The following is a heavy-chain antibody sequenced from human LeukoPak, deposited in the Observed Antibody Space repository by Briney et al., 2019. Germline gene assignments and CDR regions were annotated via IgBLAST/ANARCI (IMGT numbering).Heavy chain of an antibody. D-gene: IGHD5-12*01. CDR1: GFTLNSYA. CDR2: ISGSGGTT. V-gene: IGHV3-23*01. J-gene: IGHJ6*03. Sequence: PGTSLRLSCAASGFTLNSYAIHWVRQAPGKGLEWVSAISGSGGTTYYADSVKGRFTISRDNSKNTLYLQMNSLRAEDTAVYYCAKEESGYPRDDYYSYMDVWGKGTTVTVSS. CDR3: AKEESGYPRDDYYSYMDV.